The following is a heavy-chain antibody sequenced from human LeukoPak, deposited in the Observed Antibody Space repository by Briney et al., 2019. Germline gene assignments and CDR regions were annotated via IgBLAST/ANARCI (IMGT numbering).Heavy chain of an antibody. Sequence: GEGAVSRVRRAPCRWMERVGLIRRRAFGETADYAASVKGRFTISRDDSKSIAYLQMNSLKTEDTAVYYCTREGAAAAYGMDVWGQGTTVTVSS. CDR2: IRRRAFGETA. CDR1: GEGA. V-gene: IGHV3-49*04. D-gene: IGHD6-13*01. CDR3: TREGAAAAYGMDV. J-gene: IGHJ6*02.